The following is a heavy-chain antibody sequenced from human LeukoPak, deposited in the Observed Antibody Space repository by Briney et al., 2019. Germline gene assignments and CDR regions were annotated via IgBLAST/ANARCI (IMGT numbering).Heavy chain of an antibody. D-gene: IGHD6-19*01. V-gene: IGHV3-48*03. CDR2: ISSSGSTI. CDR1: GFTFSSYE. Sequence: GGSLRLSCAASGFTFSSYEMNWVRQAPGKGLEWVSYISSSGSTIYYADSVKGRFTISRDNAKNSLYLQMNSLRAGDTAVFYCAGPQWLQPEAFDIWGQGTMGTVSS. J-gene: IGHJ3*02. CDR3: AGPQWLQPEAFDI.